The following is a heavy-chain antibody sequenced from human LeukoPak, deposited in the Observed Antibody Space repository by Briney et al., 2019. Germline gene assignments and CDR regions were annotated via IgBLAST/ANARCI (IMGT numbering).Heavy chain of an antibody. CDR3: ARHAEYNSGWHFYLDH. Sequence: SQTLSLTCTVSGASTTNGFYYWAWIRQSPGKGLEWFGSVHNVGSTNYNLSLRSRVTMSIDTSKNQFSLRLNSVTAADTAVYYCARHAEYNSGWHFYLDHWGQGILVTVSS. V-gene: IGHV4-39*01. J-gene: IGHJ4*02. CDR2: VHNVGST. D-gene: IGHD6-19*01. CDR1: GASTTNGFYY.